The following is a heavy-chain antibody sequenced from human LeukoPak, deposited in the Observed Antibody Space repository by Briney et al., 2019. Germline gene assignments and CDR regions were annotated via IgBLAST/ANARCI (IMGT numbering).Heavy chain of an antibody. D-gene: IGHD3-16*01. CDR3: ATPGGANWFDP. V-gene: IGHV3-30*02. J-gene: IGHJ5*02. CDR1: GFTFSSYG. Sequence: GGSLRLSCAASGFTFSSYGMHWVRQAPGKGLEWVAFIRYDGSNKYYADSVKGRFTISRDNSKNKLYLQMNSLRAEDTAVYYCATPGGANWFDPWGQGTLVTVSS. CDR2: IRYDGSNK.